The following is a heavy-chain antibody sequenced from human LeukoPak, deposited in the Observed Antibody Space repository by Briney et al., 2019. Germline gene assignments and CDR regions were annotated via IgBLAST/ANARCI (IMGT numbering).Heavy chain of an antibody. V-gene: IGHV3-74*01. CDR1: GFSLSSYW. J-gene: IGHJ4*02. CDR2: INSDGSTT. CDR3: ARRQYRSSWYYFDY. D-gene: IGHD6-13*01. Sequence: GGSLRLSCAASGFSLSSYWMHWVRQAPGKGLVWVSRINSDGSTTNYADSVKGRFTISRDNAKNTLYLQMNSLRAEDTAVYYCARRQYRSSWYYFDYWGQGTLVTVSS.